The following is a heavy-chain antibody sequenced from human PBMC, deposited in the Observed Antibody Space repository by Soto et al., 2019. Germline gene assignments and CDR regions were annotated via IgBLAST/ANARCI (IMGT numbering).Heavy chain of an antibody. CDR2: INSDGSST. D-gene: IGHD3-22*01. V-gene: IGHV3-74*01. J-gene: IGHJ4*02. CDR3: ARGYYDSSGYYWVFDY. Sequence: PGGSLRLSCAASGLTFRSYWMQWVRQAPGKGLVWVSWINSDGSSTSYADSVKGRLTISRDNAKNSLYLQMNSLRAEDTAVYYCARGYYDSSGYYWVFDYWGQGTLVTVSS. CDR1: GLTFRSYW.